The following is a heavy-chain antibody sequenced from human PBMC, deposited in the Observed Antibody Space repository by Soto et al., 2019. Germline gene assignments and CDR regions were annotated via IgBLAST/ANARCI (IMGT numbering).Heavy chain of an antibody. CDR2: ISTYNGNT. CDR3: AREAPGDYDSSGYYYDVELDY. Sequence: QVQLVQSGAEVKKPGASVKVSCKTSGYSFVNYGISWVRQAPGQGLEWMGWISTYNGNTNYAQKLRGRATMTTDTLTRTAYMELRRLRSDATAVYYCAREAPGDYDSSGYYYDVELDYWGQGTLVTVSS. D-gene: IGHD3-22*01. V-gene: IGHV1-18*01. J-gene: IGHJ4*02. CDR1: GYSFVNYG.